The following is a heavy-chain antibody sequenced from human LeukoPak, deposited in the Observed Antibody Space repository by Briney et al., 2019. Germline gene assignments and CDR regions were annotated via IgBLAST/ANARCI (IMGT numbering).Heavy chain of an antibody. Sequence: GGSLRLSCAASGFTFSSYAMSWVRQAPGKGLEWVSAISGSGGSTYYADSVKGRFTISRDNSKNTLYLQMNSLRAEDTAVYYCARTSDTAMYYYYYMDVWGKGTTVTVSS. CDR2: ISGSGGST. CDR3: ARTSDTAMYYYYYMDV. V-gene: IGHV3-23*01. CDR1: GFTFSSYA. J-gene: IGHJ6*03. D-gene: IGHD5-18*01.